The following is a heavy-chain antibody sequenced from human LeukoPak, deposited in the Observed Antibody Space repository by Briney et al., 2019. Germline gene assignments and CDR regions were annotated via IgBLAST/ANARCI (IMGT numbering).Heavy chain of an antibody. J-gene: IGHJ5*02. CDR2: IYSGGST. CDR3: ARLAQWLVDPHWFDP. CDR1: GFTFSDYA. V-gene: IGHV3-53*01. D-gene: IGHD6-19*01. Sequence: GGSLRLSCAASGFTFSDYAMSWVRQAPGKGLEWVSVIYSGGSTYYADSVKGRFTISRDNSKNTLYLQMNSLRAEDTAVYYCARLAQWLVDPHWFDPWGQGTLVTVSS.